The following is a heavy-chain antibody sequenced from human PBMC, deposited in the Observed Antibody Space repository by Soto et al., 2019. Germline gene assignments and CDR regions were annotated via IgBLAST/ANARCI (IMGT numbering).Heavy chain of an antibody. V-gene: IGHV4-39*01. D-gene: IGHD2-15*01. CDR2: IYYSGST. CDR3: ASSLGYCSGGSCSSYYYYYMDV. CDR1: GGSISSSSYY. Sequence: SETLSLTCTVSGGSISSSSYYWGWIRQPPGKGLEWIGSIYYSGSTYYNPSLKSRVTISVDTSKNQFSLKLSSVTAADTAVYYCASSLGYCSGGSCSSYYYYYMDVWGKGTTVTVSS. J-gene: IGHJ6*03.